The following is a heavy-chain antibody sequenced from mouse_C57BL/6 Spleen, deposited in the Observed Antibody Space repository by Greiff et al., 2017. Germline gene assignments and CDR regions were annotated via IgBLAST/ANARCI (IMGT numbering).Heavy chain of an antibody. CDR3: AREGIYYDYDD. D-gene: IGHD2-4*01. V-gene: IGHV5-6*01. Sequence: EVQGVESGGDLVKPGGSLKLSCAASGFTFSSYGMSWVRQTPDKRLEWVATISSGGSYTYYPDSVKGRFTISRDNAKNTLYLHMSRLRSEDTAMYYCAREGIYYDYDDWGQGTLVTVSA. J-gene: IGHJ3*01. CDR2: ISSGGSYT. CDR1: GFTFSSYG.